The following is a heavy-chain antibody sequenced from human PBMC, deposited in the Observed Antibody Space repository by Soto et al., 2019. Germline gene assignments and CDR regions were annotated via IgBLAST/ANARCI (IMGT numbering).Heavy chain of an antibody. CDR2: IFYTGTA. Sequence: QVQLQESGPGLVKPSQTLSLTCTVSGGSINTGGYYWGWIHHLPGEGLEWIGHIFYTGTAYYNPSIRSRVTVSIDTSANQFSLHMYSVTAADTAMYYCARRLDDNTENFFNWFDPWGQGILVNVSS. V-gene: IGHV4-31*03. D-gene: IGHD3-22*01. J-gene: IGHJ5*02. CDR3: ARRLDDNTENFFNWFDP. CDR1: GGSINTGGYY.